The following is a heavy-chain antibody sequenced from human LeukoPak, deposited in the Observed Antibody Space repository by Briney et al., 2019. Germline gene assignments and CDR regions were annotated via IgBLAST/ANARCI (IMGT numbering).Heavy chain of an antibody. D-gene: IGHD1-1*01. Sequence: GASVKVSCKASGYTFTSYALNWVRQAPGQGPEWMGWINTNTGNPTYAQGFTGRFVFSLDTSVSTAYLQISSLKAGDTAVYYCARGGDPTTDYWGQGTLVTVSS. CDR3: ARGGDPTTDY. V-gene: IGHV7-4-1*02. J-gene: IGHJ4*02. CDR2: INTNTGNP. CDR1: GYTFTSYA.